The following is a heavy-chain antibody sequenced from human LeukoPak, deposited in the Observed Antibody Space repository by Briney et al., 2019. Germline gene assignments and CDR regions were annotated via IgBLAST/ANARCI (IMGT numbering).Heavy chain of an antibody. D-gene: IGHD3-10*01. CDR2: IRSKANSYAT. CDR1: GFTFSGSA. CDR3: TRHRGVYYYGSGSYSYYYYYGMDV. V-gene: IGHV3-73*01. Sequence: PGGSLRLSCAASGFTFSGSAMHWVRQASGKGLEWVGRIRSKANSYATAYAASVKGRFTISRDDSKNTAYLQMNSLKTEDTAVYYCTRHRGVYYYGSGSYSYYYYYGMDVWGPGTTVTVSS. J-gene: IGHJ6*02.